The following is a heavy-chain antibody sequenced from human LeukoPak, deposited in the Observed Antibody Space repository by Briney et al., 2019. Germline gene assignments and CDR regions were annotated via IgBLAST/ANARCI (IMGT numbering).Heavy chain of an antibody. CDR1: GFTFTDYY. Sequence: GGSLRLSCAPSGFTFTDYYMSWIRQAPGKGLGWVSYISSSSSHTNYADSVKGRFTISRDNAKNSLYLQMNSLRAEDTAVYYCAGRYYSSGWEAGGDAFDIWGQGTMVTVSS. J-gene: IGHJ3*02. V-gene: IGHV3-11*06. D-gene: IGHD6-19*01. CDR2: ISSSSSHT. CDR3: AGRYYSSGWEAGGDAFDI.